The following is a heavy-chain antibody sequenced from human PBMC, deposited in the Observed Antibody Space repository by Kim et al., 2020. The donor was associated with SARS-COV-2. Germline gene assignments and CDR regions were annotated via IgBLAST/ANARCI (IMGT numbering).Heavy chain of an antibody. CDR3: AREGKGYLYGVDV. J-gene: IGHJ6*02. CDR2: IYYTGST. CDR1: GGSLSSFY. Sequence: SETLSLTCTVSGGSLSSFYWSWIRQTPENGLEWLGYIYYTGSTDYNPSLKSRLIISLGTSENQFSLTLTSVTAADTAVYYCAREGKGYLYGVDVWGQGTT. V-gene: IGHV4-59*13. D-gene: IGHD5-12*01.